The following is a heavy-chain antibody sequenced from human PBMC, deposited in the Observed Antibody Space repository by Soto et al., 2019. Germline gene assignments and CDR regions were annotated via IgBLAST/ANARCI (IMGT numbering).Heavy chain of an antibody. J-gene: IGHJ4*02. V-gene: IGHV3-23*01. CDR2: ISGSGGST. CDR1: GFTFTSYA. Sequence: EVQLLESGGGLVQPGGSLRLSCAASGFTFTSYAMNWVRQAPGKGLEWVSGISGSGGSTYYADSVKGRFTISIDNYKNTLYLKMNSLRAEDRAVYYCAKKGSGWLVDYWGQGTLVTVSS. CDR3: AKKGSGWLVDY. D-gene: IGHD6-19*01.